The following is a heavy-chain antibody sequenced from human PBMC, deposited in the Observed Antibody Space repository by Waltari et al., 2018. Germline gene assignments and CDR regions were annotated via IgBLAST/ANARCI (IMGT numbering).Heavy chain of an antibody. CDR1: GFSFMGFA. D-gene: IGHD3-16*02. V-gene: IGHV3-23*01. Sequence: EVQLLESAGGLVQPGEALRLSCVASGFSFMGFAMTWVRQAPGEGREWVASISGSGATPFYADSVKGRFTIVRDNSRDTVYLQMNSLRVDDSAVYYCAKGSRGYTNYFFDSWGQGTLVSVSS. CDR3: AKGSRGYTNYFFDS. CDR2: ISGSGATP. J-gene: IGHJ4*02.